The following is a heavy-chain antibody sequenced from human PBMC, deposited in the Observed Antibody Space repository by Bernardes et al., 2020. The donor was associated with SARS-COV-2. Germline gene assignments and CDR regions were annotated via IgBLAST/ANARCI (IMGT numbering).Heavy chain of an antibody. Sequence: GGSLRLSCAASGFTFSSYAMSWVRQAPGKGLEWVSAISGSGGNTYYADSVKGRFTISRDNSKNTLYLQMNSLRAEDTAVYYCATHGSHPYYFDYWGQGTLVTVSS. V-gene: IGHV3-23*01. J-gene: IGHJ4*02. D-gene: IGHD1-26*01. CDR1: GFTFSSYA. CDR3: ATHGSHPYYFDY. CDR2: ISGSGGNT.